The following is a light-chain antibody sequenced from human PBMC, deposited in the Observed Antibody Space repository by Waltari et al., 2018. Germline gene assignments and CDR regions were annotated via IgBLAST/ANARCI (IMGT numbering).Light chain of an antibody. J-gene: IGKJ1*01. CDR1: HSISIW. V-gene: IGKV1-5*03. Sequence: IQMTQSPSTLSASVGDRVTITCRASHSISIWLAWYQQKPGKAPNLLIYKTSSLQSGVPSRFSGSGSGTEFTLTISSLQPDDFATYFCQQYSGSPWTFGQGTKVEI. CDR3: QQYSGSPWT. CDR2: KTS.